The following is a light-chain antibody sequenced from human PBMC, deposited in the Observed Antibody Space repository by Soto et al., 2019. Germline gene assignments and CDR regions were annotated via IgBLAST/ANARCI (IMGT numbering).Light chain of an antibody. J-gene: IGKJ5*01. CDR1: QSVSSG. V-gene: IGKV3D-15*01. CDR3: QQYNNWPIT. Sequence: EIVMTQSPATLSLSPGERATLSFRASQSVSSGLAWYQQKPGQAPRLLIYATSTRATAIPARFSGSGSGTEFTLTITSLQSEDFAVYYCQQYNNWPITFGQGTRLEIK. CDR2: ATS.